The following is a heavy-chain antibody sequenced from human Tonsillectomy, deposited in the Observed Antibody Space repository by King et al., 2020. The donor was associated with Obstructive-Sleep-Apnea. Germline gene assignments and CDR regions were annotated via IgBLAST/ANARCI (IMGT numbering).Heavy chain of an antibody. CDR1: GLTFTNYA. V-gene: IGHV3-23*04. CDR2: ISGSGGSR. D-gene: IGHD2-15*01. CDR3: AKDLDRVVVLAATGGMDV. Sequence: VQLVESGGGLVQPGGSLRLSCAASGLTFTNYAMSWVRQAPGKGLEWVSLISGSGGSRHYADSVKGRFTISRDNSKNTVYLQMNSLRAEDTAVYYCAKDLDRVVVLAATGGMDVWGQGTTVTVSS. J-gene: IGHJ6*02.